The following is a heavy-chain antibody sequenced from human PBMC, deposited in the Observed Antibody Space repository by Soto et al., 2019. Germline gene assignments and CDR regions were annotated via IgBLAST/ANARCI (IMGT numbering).Heavy chain of an antibody. Sequence: GGSLRLSCAASGFTFSSYGMHWVRQAPGKGLEWVAVIWYDGSNKYYADTVKGRFTISRDNSKNTLYLQMNNQRAEDTAVYYCAIVDRTDDKYYYYGMDVWGQGTTVTVSS. D-gene: IGHD3-9*01. CDR2: IWYDGSNK. CDR1: GFTFSSYG. V-gene: IGHV3-33*01. J-gene: IGHJ6*02. CDR3: AIVDRTDDKYYYYGMDV.